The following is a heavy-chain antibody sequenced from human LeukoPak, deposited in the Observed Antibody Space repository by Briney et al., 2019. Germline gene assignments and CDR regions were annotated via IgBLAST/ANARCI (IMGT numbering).Heavy chain of an antibody. J-gene: IGHJ6*03. V-gene: IGHV5-51*01. CDR2: IYPGDSDT. CDR3: ARQKITMVRGVMAGYHYYMDV. D-gene: IGHD3-10*01. CDR1: GYSFTSYW. Sequence: GESLKISCKGSGYSFTSYWIGWVRQMPGKGLEWMGIIYPGDSDTRYSPSFQGQVTISADKSISTAYLQWSSLKASDTAMYYCARQKITMVRGVMAGYHYYMDVWGKGTTVTVSS.